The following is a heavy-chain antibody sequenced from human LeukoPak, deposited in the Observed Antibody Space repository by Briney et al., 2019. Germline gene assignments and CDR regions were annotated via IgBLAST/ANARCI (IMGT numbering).Heavy chain of an antibody. CDR2: IYYSGST. CDR3: ALRRSDYYDSSGYQVFDP. CDR1: GGSISSSSYY. J-gene: IGHJ5*02. V-gene: IGHV4-39*01. Sequence: PSETLSLTCTPSGGSISSSSYYWGWIRQPPGKGLEWIGSIYYSGSTYYNPSLKSRVTISVDTSKNQFSLKLSSVTAADTAVYYCALRRSDYYDSSGYQVFDPWGQGTLVTVSS. D-gene: IGHD3-22*01.